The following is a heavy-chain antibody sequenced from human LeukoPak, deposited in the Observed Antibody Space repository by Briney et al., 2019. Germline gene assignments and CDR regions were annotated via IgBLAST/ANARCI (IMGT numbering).Heavy chain of an antibody. Sequence: GGSLRLSCAASGFTFSSYGMHWVRQAPGKGLEWVAVISYDGSNKYYADSVKGRFTISRDNSKNTLYLQMNSLRAEDTAVYYCAKARGYSGYDSARPLDPWGQGTLVTVSS. CDR2: ISYDGSNK. CDR1: GFTFSSYG. CDR3: AKARGYSGYDSARPLDP. D-gene: IGHD5-12*01. V-gene: IGHV3-30*18. J-gene: IGHJ5*02.